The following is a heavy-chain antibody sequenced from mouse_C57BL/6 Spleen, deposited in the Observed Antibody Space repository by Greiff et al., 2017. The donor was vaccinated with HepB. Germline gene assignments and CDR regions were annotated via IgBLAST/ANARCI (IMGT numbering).Heavy chain of an antibody. CDR1: GFNIKDDY. CDR2: IDPENGDT. V-gene: IGHV14-4*01. Sequence: DVQLQEPGAELVRPGASVKLSCTASGFNIKDDYMHWVKQRPEQGLEWIGWIDPENGDTEYASKFQGKATITADTSSNTAYLQLSSLTSEDTAVYYCTGSTFDYWGQGTTLTVSS. D-gene: IGHD2-1*01. CDR3: TGSTFDY. J-gene: IGHJ2*01.